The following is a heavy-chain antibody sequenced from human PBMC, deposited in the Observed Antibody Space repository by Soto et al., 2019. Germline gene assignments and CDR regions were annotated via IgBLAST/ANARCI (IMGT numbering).Heavy chain of an antibody. J-gene: IGHJ6*02. CDR3: ARVKAALLYYYYGMDV. CDR2: INHSGST. CDR1: GGSFSGYY. V-gene: IGHV4-34*01. Sequence: SETLSLTCAVYGGSFSGYYWSWIRQPPGKGLEWIGEINHSGSTNYNPSLKSRVTISVDTSKNQFSLKLSSVTAADTAVYYCARVKAALLYYYYGMDVWGQGTTVTVSS. D-gene: IGHD1-26*01.